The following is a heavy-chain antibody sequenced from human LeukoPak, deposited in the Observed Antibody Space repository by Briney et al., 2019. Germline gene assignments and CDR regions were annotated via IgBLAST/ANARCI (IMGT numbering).Heavy chain of an antibody. CDR2: INPSGGST. V-gene: IGHV1-46*01. Sequence: GASVTVSFKASGYTFTGYYMHWVRQAPGQGLEWMGIINPSGGSTSYAQKFQGRVTMTRDTSTSTVYMELSSLRSEDTAVYYCAGGGDPDYFDYWGQGTLVTVSS. J-gene: IGHJ4*02. CDR3: AGGGDPDYFDY. D-gene: IGHD3-10*01. CDR1: GYTFTGYY.